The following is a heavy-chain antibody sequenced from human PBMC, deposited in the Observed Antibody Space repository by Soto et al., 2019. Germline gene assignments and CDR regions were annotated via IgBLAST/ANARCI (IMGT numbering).Heavy chain of an antibody. CDR3: ARAGSGALTEAVGRTIWLDP. CDR1: GFTFDDYA. CDR2: ISWSSGNI. V-gene: IGHV3-9*01. J-gene: IGHJ5*02. Sequence: EVQLVESGGGVVQPGRSLRLSCAGSGFTFDDYAMYWVRQRPGAGLEWVAGISWSSGNIAHADSVKGRFTISRDNTMSSLALQMNRLGSEDTALDDWARAGSGALTEAVGRTIWLDPRGQGALVIVAS. D-gene: IGHD6-13*01.